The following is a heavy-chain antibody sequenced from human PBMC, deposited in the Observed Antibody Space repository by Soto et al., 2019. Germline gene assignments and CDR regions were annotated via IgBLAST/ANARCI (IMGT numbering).Heavy chain of an antibody. CDR2: IYYSGST. D-gene: IGHD6-6*01. CDR1: GGSISSSSYY. CDR3: ARDNPTIAARPPYFDY. Sequence: SETLSLTCTVSGGSISSSSYYWGWIRQPPVKGLEWIGSIYYSGSTYYNPSLKSRVTISVDTSKNQFSLKLSSVTAAETAVYYCARDNPTIAARPPYFDYWGQGTLVTVSS. J-gene: IGHJ4*02. V-gene: IGHV4-39*07.